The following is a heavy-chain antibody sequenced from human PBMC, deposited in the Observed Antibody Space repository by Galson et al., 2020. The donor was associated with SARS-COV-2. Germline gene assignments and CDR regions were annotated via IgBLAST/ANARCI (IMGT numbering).Heavy chain of an antibody. J-gene: IGHJ4*02. CDR3: AKGPNSYSTAWFGIDY. CDR1: GFTFDDYA. Sequence: GGSLRLSCAASGFTFDDYAMHWVRQAPGKGLEWVSSVTWNSGSIGYADSVKGRFTISRDNAKNSLYLQMNSLRAEDTAFYYCAKGPNSYSTAWFGIDYWGQGTLVTVSS. D-gene: IGHD6-19*01. CDR2: VTWNSGSI. V-gene: IGHV3-9*01.